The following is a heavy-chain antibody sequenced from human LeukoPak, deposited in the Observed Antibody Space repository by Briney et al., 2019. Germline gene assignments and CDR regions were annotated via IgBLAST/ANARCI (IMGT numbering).Heavy chain of an antibody. D-gene: IGHD1-20*01. V-gene: IGHV3-48*01. CDR2: ISSGSRTI. CDR1: GFTFSSYS. CDR3: ARESITGHRDFDY. J-gene: IGHJ4*02. Sequence: GGSLRLSCVASGFTFSSYSMNWVRQAPGKGLEWVSYISSGSRTIYYADSVKGRFTVSRDNAKNSLYLQMNSLRAGDTAVYYCARESITGHRDFDYWGQGTLVTASS.